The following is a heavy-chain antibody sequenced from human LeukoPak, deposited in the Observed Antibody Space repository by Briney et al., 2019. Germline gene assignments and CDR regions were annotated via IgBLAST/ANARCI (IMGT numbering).Heavy chain of an antibody. Sequence: PSETLSLTCTVSGGSISSSSYYWSWIRQPPGKGLEWIGYIYYSGSTNYNPSLKSRVTISVDTSKNQFSLKLSSVTAADTAVYYCARGTPRVGAFDIWGQGTMVTVSS. J-gene: IGHJ3*02. CDR3: ARGTPRVGAFDI. CDR1: GGSISSSSYY. V-gene: IGHV4-61*01. CDR2: IYYSGST. D-gene: IGHD2-15*01.